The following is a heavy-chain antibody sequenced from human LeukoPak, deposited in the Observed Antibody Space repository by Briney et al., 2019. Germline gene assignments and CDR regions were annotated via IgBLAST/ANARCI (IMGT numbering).Heavy chain of an antibody. J-gene: IGHJ3*02. D-gene: IGHD3-16*01. CDR2: IYSGGST. CDR3: ARENGGLPDAFDI. Sequence: GGSLRLSCAASGFTVSGNYMYWVRQAPGKGLEWVSVIYSGGSTNYADSVKGRFTISRDNPKNTLYLQMNSLRAEDTAVYYCARENGGLPDAFDIWGQGTTVTVSS. CDR1: GFTVSGNY. V-gene: IGHV3-53*01.